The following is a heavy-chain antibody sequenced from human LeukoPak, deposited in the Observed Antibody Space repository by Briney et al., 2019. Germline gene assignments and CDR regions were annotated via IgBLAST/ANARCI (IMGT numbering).Heavy chain of an antibody. Sequence: GASVKVSCKASGYTFTGYYMHWVRQAPGQGLEWMGWINPNSGGTNYAQKFQGRVTMTRDTSISTAYMELSRLRSDDTAVCYCARAVAVTMVQGVKYWGQGTLVTVSS. J-gene: IGHJ4*02. V-gene: IGHV1-2*02. CDR2: INPNSGGT. D-gene: IGHD3-10*01. CDR3: ARAVAVTMVQGVKY. CDR1: GYTFTGYY.